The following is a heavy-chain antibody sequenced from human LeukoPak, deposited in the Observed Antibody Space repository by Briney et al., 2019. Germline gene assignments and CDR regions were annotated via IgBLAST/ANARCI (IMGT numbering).Heavy chain of an antibody. CDR2: MNPNSGNT. V-gene: IGHV1-8*01. CDR3: YWYCSSTSCYAGVDY. Sequence: ASVKVSCKASGYSFSSYSYSISWVRQAPGQGLEWMGWMNPNSGNTGYAQKFQGRVTMTRNTSISTAYMELSSLRSEDTAVYYCYWYCSSTSCYAGVDYWGQGTLVTVSS. J-gene: IGHJ4*02. D-gene: IGHD2-2*01. CDR1: GYSFSSYSYS.